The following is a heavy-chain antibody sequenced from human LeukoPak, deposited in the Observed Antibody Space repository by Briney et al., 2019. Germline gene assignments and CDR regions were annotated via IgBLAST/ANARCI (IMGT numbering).Heavy chain of an antibody. CDR2: INADNGDT. V-gene: IGHV1-3*01. J-gene: IGHJ4*02. CDR1: GYTFTDYA. CDR3: AREDELLFDY. Sequence: VASVKVSCKASGYTFTDYAIHWVRQAPGQRLEWMGWINADNGDTKFSQNFQGRVTITRDTSASTAYMALSSLRSEDTAVYYCAREDELLFDYWGQGTLVTVSS. D-gene: IGHD3-10*01.